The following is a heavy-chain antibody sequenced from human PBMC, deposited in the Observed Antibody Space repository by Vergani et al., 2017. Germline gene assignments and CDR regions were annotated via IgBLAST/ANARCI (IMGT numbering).Heavy chain of an antibody. V-gene: IGHV4-31*11. CDR1: GGSISSGDHC. J-gene: IGHJ6*03. D-gene: IGHD6-25*01. CDR2: IFYSGTT. CDR3: ARVDTQVPATAHFYYMDV. Sequence: QVQLQESGPGVVKPSQTLSLTCAVSGGSISSGDHCFTWIRQRPGKGLEWIGYIFYSGTTYDNPSLRSRLTISVDTSQNQFSLKLRSVTAADTAVYYCARVDTQVPATAHFYYMDVWGKGTTVVVSS.